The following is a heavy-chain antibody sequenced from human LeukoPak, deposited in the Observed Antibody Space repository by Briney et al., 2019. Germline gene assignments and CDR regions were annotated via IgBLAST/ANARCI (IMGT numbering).Heavy chain of an antibody. CDR2: IYYSGST. CDR1: GGSISSGDYY. CDR3: AIWDNYDILTGYSTDAFDI. V-gene: IGHV4-30-4*08. D-gene: IGHD3-9*01. Sequence: SETLSLTCTVSGGSISSGDYYWSWIRQPPGKGLEWIGYIYYSGSTYYNPSLKSRVTISVDTSKNQFSLKLSSVTAADTAVYYCAIWDNYDILTGYSTDAFDIWGQGTMVTASS. J-gene: IGHJ3*02.